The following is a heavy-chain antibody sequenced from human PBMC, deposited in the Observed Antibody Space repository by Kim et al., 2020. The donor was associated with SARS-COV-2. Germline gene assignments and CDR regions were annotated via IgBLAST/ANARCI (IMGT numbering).Heavy chain of an antibody. J-gene: IGHJ3*02. D-gene: IGHD3-22*01. CDR1: GFTFSSYA. Sequence: GGSLRLSCAASGFTFSSYAMHWVRQAPGKGLEWVAVISYDGSNKYYADSVKGRFTISRDNSKNTLYLQMNSLRAEDTAVYYCAREATMIVVNTPMPGAFDIWGQGTMVTVSS. CDR3: AREATMIVVNTPMPGAFDI. V-gene: IGHV3-30-3*01. CDR2: ISYDGSNK.